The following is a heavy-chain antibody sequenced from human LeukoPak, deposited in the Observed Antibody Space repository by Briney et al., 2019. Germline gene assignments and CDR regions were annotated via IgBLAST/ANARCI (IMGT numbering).Heavy chain of an antibody. V-gene: IGHV3-48*02. CDR3: ARDHSSDWYSLVVTSDYFQN. CDR1: GFTFTSYC. D-gene: IGHD6-19*01. CDR2: ISGSSSTI. Sequence: PGGSLRLSCAVSGFTFTSYCMNCVRRAPGKGLEWVSYISGSSSTIYYAGSVKGRFTISRDNAKNSLYLQMNSLRDEDTAVYYCARDHSSDWYSLVVTSDYFQNWGQGTLVTVSS. J-gene: IGHJ1*01.